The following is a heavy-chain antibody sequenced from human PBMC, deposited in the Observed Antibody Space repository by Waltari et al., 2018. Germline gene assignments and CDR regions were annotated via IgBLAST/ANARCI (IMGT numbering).Heavy chain of an antibody. J-gene: IGHJ4*02. Sequence: QVQLQESGPGLVKPSETLSLTCTVSGDSISSFYWSWIRQPPGKGLEWVGYIHYSGSTNYNPSLKSRVTISVDTSNNQFSLKLTSVTAADTAVYYCARATSGWYFLDYWGQ. V-gene: IGHV4-59*01. CDR3: ARATSGWYFLDY. CDR2: IHYSGST. CDR1: GDSISSFY. D-gene: IGHD6-19*01.